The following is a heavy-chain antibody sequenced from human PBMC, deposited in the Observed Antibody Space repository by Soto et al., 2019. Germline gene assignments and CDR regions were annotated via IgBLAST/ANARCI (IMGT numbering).Heavy chain of an antibody. CDR2: ISAYNGDT. Sequence: ASVKVSFKASGYPFSTYGISWVRQAPGRGLEWMGWISAYNGDTKDAQKFQDRVTMTTDAFTSTAYLELRSLTSDDTAVYYCARDREAARPGWFDPWGQGTLVTVSS. V-gene: IGHV1-18*04. CDR1: GYPFSTYG. J-gene: IGHJ5*02. CDR3: ARDREAARPGWFDP. D-gene: IGHD6-6*01.